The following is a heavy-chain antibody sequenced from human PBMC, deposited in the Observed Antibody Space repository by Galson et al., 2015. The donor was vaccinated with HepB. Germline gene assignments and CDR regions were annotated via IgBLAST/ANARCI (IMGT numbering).Heavy chain of an antibody. CDR2: ISGSGGST. Sequence: SLRLSCAASGFTFSSYAMSWVRQAPGKGLEGVSAISGSGGSTYYADSVKGRFTISRDNSKNTLYLQMNSLRAEDTAVYYCAKSGSAPTVTTEPLVPFDYWGQGTLVTVSS. D-gene: IGHD4-17*01. CDR1: GFTFSSYA. CDR3: AKSGSAPTVTTEPLVPFDY. J-gene: IGHJ4*02. V-gene: IGHV3-23*01.